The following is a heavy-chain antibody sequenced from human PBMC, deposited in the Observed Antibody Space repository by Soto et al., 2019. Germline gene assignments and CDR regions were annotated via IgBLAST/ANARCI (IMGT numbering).Heavy chain of an antibody. CDR1: VFTFSSYA. CDR2: ISYDGSNK. J-gene: IGHJ4*02. CDR3: ARDLGSGWSGFDY. V-gene: IGHV3-30-3*01. Sequence: QVQLVESGGGVVQPGRSLRLSCAASVFTFSSYAMHWVRQAPGKGLEWVAVISYDGSNKYYADSVKGRFTISRDNSKNTLYLQMNSLRAEDTAVYYCARDLGSGWSGFDYWGQGTLVTVSS. D-gene: IGHD6-19*01.